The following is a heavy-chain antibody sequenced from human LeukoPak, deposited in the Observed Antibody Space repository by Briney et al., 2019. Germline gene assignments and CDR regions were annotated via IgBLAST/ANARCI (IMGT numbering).Heavy chain of an antibody. D-gene: IGHD2-15*01. Sequence: GEALNTSCKGSGYSFTSYWIGGVRQMHGKGREGMGMLYPGDSDTRYRPSLQGQVTISAEKSISTAYLQWSSLKDSDTAMSYCARRSSYPPGGFDPWGQGTLVAVSS. CDR2: LYPGDSDT. CDR3: ARRSSYPPGGFDP. CDR1: GYSFTSYW. J-gene: IGHJ5*02. V-gene: IGHV5-51*01.